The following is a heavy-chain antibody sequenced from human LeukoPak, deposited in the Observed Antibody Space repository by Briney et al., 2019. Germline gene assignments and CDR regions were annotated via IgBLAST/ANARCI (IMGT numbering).Heavy chain of an antibody. V-gene: IGHV3-9*03. D-gene: IGHD3-10*01. Sequence: PGGSLRLSCAASGFTFDDYAMHWVRQAPGKGLEWVSGISWNSGSIGYADSVKGRFTISRDNAMNSLYLQMNSLRAEDMALYYCAKATSVRGFMDVWGKGTTVTVSS. CDR2: ISWNSGSI. CDR1: GFTFDDYA. J-gene: IGHJ6*04. CDR3: AKATSVRGFMDV.